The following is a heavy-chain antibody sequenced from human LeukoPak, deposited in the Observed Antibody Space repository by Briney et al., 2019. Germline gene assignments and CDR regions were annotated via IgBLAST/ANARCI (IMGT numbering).Heavy chain of an antibody. CDR2: IRYDGSNK. J-gene: IGHJ1*01. V-gene: IGHV3-30*02. CDR1: GFTFSSYG. Sequence: GGSLRLSCAASGFTFSSYGMHWVRQAPGKGLEWVAFIRYDGSNKYYADSVKGRFTISRDNSKNTLYLQMNSLRAEDTAVHYCAKDAKYGSGSYSLPAYFQHWGQGTLVTVSS. CDR3: AKDAKYGSGSYSLPAYFQH. D-gene: IGHD3-10*01.